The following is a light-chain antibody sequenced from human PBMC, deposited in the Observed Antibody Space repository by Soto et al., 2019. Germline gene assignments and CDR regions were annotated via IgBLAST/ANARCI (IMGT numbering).Light chain of an antibody. V-gene: IGLV2-14*01. CDR2: DVS. J-gene: IGLJ1*01. Sequence: QSVLTQPASVSGSPGQSIAISCTGTSSDVGGYNYVSWYQQHPAKAPKLMIYDVSNRPSGVSNRFSGSKSGNTASLTISGLQAEDEADYYCSSYTSSGTYVFGTGTKLTVL. CDR3: SSYTSSGTYV. CDR1: SSDVGGYNY.